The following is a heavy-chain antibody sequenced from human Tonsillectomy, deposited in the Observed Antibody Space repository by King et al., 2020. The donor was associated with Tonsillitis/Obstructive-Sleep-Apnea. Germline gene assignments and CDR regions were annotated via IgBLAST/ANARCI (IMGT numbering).Heavy chain of an antibody. V-gene: IGHV4-31*03. CDR3: ARLGNWGYAILTGLDY. D-gene: IGHD3-9*01. CDR1: GGSISSGGYY. CDR2: IYYSGST. J-gene: IGHJ4*02. Sequence: QLQESGPGLVKPSQTLSLTCTVSGGSISSGGYYWSWIRQHPGKGLEWIGYIYYSGSTYYNPSLKSRVTISVDTSKDQFSLKLSSVTAADTAVYYCARLGNWGYAILTGLDYWGQGTLVTVSS.